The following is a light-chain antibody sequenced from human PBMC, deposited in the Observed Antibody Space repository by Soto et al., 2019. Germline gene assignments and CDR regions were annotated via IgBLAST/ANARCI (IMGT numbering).Light chain of an antibody. CDR3: QQYNNWPFPSLT. Sequence: EIVMTQSPATLSVSPGERATLSCRASQSVSSNLAWYQQKPGQAPRLLIYVASTRATGIPARFSGSGSGTEFTLTISSLQSEDFAVYYCQQYNNWPFPSLTFGQGTKVEIK. CDR1: QSVSSN. CDR2: VAS. V-gene: IGKV3-15*01. J-gene: IGKJ1*01.